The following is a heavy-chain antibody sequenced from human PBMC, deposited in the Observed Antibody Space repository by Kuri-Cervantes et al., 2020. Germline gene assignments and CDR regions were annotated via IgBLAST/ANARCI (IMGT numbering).Heavy chain of an antibody. CDR1: GFTFSSYG. Sequence: GGSLRLSCAASGFTFSSYGMHWVRQAPGKGLEWVAFIRYDGSNKYYADSVKGRFTISRDNSKNTLYLQMNSLRAEDTAVYYCARDAVAGWGRFDPWGQGTLVTVSS. J-gene: IGHJ5*02. D-gene: IGHD6-19*01. CDR2: IRYDGSNK. V-gene: IGHV3-30*02. CDR3: ARDAVAGWGRFDP.